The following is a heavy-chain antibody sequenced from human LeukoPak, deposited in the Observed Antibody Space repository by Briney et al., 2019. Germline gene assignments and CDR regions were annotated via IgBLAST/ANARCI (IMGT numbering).Heavy chain of an antibody. V-gene: IGHV3-74*01. CDR3: ARDGPATLDY. CDR2: TNSDGSSI. D-gene: IGHD2-2*01. J-gene: IGHJ4*02. Sequence: GGSLRLSCAASGFTFSDYWMHWVRQAPGKGVVWVSRTNSDGSSISYADSVKGRFTISRDNAKNTLYLQMNSLRAEDTAVYYCARDGPATLDYWGQGILVAVSS. CDR1: GFTFSDYW.